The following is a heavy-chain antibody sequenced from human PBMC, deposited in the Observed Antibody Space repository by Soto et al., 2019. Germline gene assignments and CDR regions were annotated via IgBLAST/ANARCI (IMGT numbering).Heavy chain of an antibody. D-gene: IGHD7-27*01. CDR1: GFTFSSYG. Sequence: PGGSLRLSCAASGFTFSSYGMHWVRQAPGKGLEWVAVISYDGSNKYYADSVKGRFTISRDNSKNTLYLQMNSLRAEDTAVYYCAKDLSGDVVAYYYYYGMDVWGQGTTVTVSS. J-gene: IGHJ6*02. V-gene: IGHV3-30*18. CDR3: AKDLSGDVVAYYYYYGMDV. CDR2: ISYDGSNK.